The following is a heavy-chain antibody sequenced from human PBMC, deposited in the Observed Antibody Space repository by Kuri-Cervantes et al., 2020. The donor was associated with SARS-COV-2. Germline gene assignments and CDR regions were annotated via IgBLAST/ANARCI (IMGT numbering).Heavy chain of an antibody. CDR3: AREGRTAAGTWSYYYYYYMDV. CDR2: IYYSGST. D-gene: IGHD6-13*01. Sequence: GSLRLSCTVSGGSLRSGDYYWTWVRQPPGKGLEWIGSIYYSGSTYYNPSLKSRVTISVDTSKNQFSLKLSSVTAADTAVYYCAREGRTAAGTWSYYYYYYMDVWGKGTTVTVSS. CDR1: GGSLRSGDYY. J-gene: IGHJ6*03. V-gene: IGHV4-39*07.